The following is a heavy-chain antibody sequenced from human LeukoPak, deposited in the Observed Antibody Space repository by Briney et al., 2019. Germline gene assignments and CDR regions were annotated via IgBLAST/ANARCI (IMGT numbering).Heavy chain of an antibody. Sequence: GGSLRLSCAASEFTFSSYSMNWVRQAPGKGLEWVSYTTNSGNSKSYADSVKGRFPISRDHTNNSLYLQMTGLSAEDPAVYYCAKDGGSGYYYFDYWGQGPLVTVSS. V-gene: IGHV3-48*01. D-gene: IGHD3-22*01. J-gene: IGHJ4*02. CDR2: TTNSGNSK. CDR3: AKDGGSGYYYFDY. CDR1: EFTFSSYS.